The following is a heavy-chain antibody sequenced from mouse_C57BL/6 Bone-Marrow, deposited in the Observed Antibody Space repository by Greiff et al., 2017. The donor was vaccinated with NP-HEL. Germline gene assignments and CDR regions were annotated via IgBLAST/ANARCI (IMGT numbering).Heavy chain of an antibody. J-gene: IGHJ4*01. CDR1: GFTFSDYG. V-gene: IGHV5-17*01. CDR2: ISSGSSTI. D-gene: IGHD1-1*01. CDR3: ARDPTTDAMDY. Sequence: EVQVVESGGGLVKPGGSLKLSCAASGFTFSDYGMHWVRQAPEKGLEWVAYISSGSSTIYYADTVKGRFTISRDNAKNTLFLQMTSLRSEDTAMYYCARDPTTDAMDYWGQGTSVTVSS.